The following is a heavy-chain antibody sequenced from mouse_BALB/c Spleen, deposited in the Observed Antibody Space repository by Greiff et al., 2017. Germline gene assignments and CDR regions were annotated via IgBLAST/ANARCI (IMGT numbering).Heavy chain of an antibody. CDR3: TREGDSSGYGYFDY. J-gene: IGHJ2*01. D-gene: IGHD3-2*01. V-gene: IGHV1-5*01. Sequence: VQLQQSGTVLARPGASVKMSCKASGYSFTSYWMHWVKQRPGQGLEWIGAIYPGNSDTSYNQKFKGKAKLTAVTSASTAYMELSSLTNEDSAVYYCTREGDSSGYGYFDYWGQGTTLTVSS. CDR2: IYPGNSDT. CDR1: GYSFTSYW.